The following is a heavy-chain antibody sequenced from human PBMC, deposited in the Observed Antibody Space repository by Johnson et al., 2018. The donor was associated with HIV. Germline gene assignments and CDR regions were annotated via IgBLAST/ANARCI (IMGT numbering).Heavy chain of an antibody. V-gene: IGHV3-20*04. CDR3: ATPQEGYSAFDI. D-gene: IGHD2-15*01. Sequence: VQLVESGGGVVQPGGSLRLSCEASGFTFEDYGMTWVRQAPGKGLEWVSGIDWNGGSSGYADSVKGRFSISRDNGKNSLYLQMNSLRAEDTAVYYCATPQEGYSAFDIWGQGTMVTVSS. CDR1: GFTFEDYG. J-gene: IGHJ3*02. CDR2: IDWNGGSS.